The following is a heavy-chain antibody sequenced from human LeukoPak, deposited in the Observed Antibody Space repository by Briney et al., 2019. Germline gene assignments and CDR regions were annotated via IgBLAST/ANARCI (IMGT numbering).Heavy chain of an antibody. CDR1: GYTLTELS. CDR2: LDPEDGET. Sequence: ASVKVSCKVSGYTLTELSMHWVRQAPGKGLEWMGGLDPEDGETIYAQKFRGRVTMTEDTSTDTAYMELSSLRSEDTVVYYCATTGYYGSGSYYQFDYWGQGTLVTVSS. J-gene: IGHJ4*02. CDR3: ATTGYYGSGSYYQFDY. V-gene: IGHV1-24*01. D-gene: IGHD3-10*01.